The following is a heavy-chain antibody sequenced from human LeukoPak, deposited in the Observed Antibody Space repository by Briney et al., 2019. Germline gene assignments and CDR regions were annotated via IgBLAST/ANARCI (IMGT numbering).Heavy chain of an antibody. J-gene: IGHJ3*02. CDR1: GDSISSRNW. V-gene: IGHV4-4*02. CDR3: ARGPYSGSYYSVNAFDI. Sequence: SETLSLTCAVSGDSISSRNWWTWVRQPPGQGLEWIGEISHTGSTDYNPSLKSRVTISVDTSKNQFSLKLSSVTAADTAVYYCARGPYSGSYYSVNAFDIWGQGTMVTVSS. CDR2: ISHTGST. D-gene: IGHD1-26*01.